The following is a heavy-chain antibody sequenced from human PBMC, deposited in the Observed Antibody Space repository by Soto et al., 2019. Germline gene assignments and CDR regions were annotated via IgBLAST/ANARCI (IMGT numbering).Heavy chain of an antibody. CDR1: AFTLSKYS. V-gene: IGHV3-48*04. CDR2: ISSGSSTI. D-gene: IGHD2-8*01. Sequence: EVQLVESGGGLVQPGGSLRLSCEASAFTLSKYSMNWVRQAPGKGPEWVSYISSGSSTIYYADSVKGHFTISRDNAKNSLYLQMNSLSAEDTAVYYCARDGNGALALLDVWCQGTTVTVSS. J-gene: IGHJ6*02. CDR3: ARDGNGALALLDV.